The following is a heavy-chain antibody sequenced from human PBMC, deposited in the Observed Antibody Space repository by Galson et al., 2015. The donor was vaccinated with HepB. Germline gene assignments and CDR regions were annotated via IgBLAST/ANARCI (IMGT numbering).Heavy chain of an antibody. CDR1: GYTFTTYY. Sequence: SVKVSCKASGYTFTTYYMHWVRQAPGQGLEWVGIIHPSGGSTSYAQKFQGRVTMTTDTSTTTAYMEVRSLRSDDTAVYYCARGSSSWYSWWFDPWGQGTLVTVSS. V-gene: IGHV1-46*01. J-gene: IGHJ5*02. D-gene: IGHD6-13*01. CDR2: IHPSGGST. CDR3: ARGSSSWYSWWFDP.